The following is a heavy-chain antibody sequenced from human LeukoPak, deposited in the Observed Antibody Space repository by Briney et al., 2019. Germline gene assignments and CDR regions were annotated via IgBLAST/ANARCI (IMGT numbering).Heavy chain of an antibody. Sequence: ASVKVSCTVSGYTLTELSMHWVRQAPGKGLEWMGGFDPEDGETIYAQKFQGRVTMTEDTSTDKAYMELSSMRSEDTAVYYCATVRGNYDAFHIWGQGTMATVSS. J-gene: IGHJ3*02. CDR2: FDPEDGET. D-gene: IGHD1-26*01. CDR3: ATVRGNYDAFHI. CDR1: GYTLTELS. V-gene: IGHV1-24*01.